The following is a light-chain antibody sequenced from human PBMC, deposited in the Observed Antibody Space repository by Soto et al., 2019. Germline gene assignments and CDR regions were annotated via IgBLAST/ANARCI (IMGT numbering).Light chain of an antibody. V-gene: IGLV2-14*01. CDR1: SSDVGGYNY. Sequence: QSALTQPASVSGSPGQSITISCTGTSSDVGGYNYVSWYQQHPGKAPKLMIYDLSNRPSGVSNRFSGSKSGNTASLTISGLQAEDEADYYCSSYTSSSTLGHVVFGGGTKLTVL. J-gene: IGLJ2*01. CDR2: DLS. CDR3: SSYTSSSTLGHVV.